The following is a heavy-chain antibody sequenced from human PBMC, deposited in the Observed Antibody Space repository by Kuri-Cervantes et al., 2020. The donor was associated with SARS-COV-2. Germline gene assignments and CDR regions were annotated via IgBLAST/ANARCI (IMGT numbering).Heavy chain of an antibody. D-gene: IGHD2-8*02. CDR2: IKQDGSEK. Sequence: GESLKISCAASGFTFSSYWMSWVRQAPGKGLEWVANIKQDGSEKYYVDPVKVRFTISRDNAKNSLYLQMNSLRAEDTAVYYCARTSTWSIYFDDWGQGTLVTVSS. CDR1: GFTFSSYW. J-gene: IGHJ4*02. V-gene: IGHV3-7*01. CDR3: ARTSTWSIYFDD.